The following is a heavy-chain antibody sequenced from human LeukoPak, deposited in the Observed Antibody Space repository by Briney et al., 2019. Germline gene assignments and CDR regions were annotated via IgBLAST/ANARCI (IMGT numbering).Heavy chain of an antibody. Sequence: SVKVSCKASGGTFSNSVINWVRQAPGQGLEWMGGIISIFTTANYAQKFQGRVTITADESTSTAYMELSSLRSDDTAVYYCARVVGLTGYSSSWYSGYYYYMDVWGKGTTVTVSS. CDR2: IISIFTTA. V-gene: IGHV1-69*13. CDR1: GGTFSNSV. D-gene: IGHD6-13*01. J-gene: IGHJ6*03. CDR3: ARVVGLTGYSSSWYSGYYYYMDV.